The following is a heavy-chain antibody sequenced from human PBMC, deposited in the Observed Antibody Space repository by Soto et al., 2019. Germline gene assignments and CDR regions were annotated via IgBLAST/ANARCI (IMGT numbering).Heavy chain of an antibody. CDR1: GGSISSYY. CDR3: ARGIAAAGTSESDWFDP. J-gene: IGHJ5*02. V-gene: IGHV4-59*01. D-gene: IGHD6-13*01. Sequence: QVQLQESGPGLVKPSETLSLTCTVSGGSISSYYWSWIRQPPGKGLEWIGYIYYSGSTNYNPSLKSRVTMSVDTSKNQFSLKLSSVTAADTAVYYCARGIAAAGTSESDWFDPWGQGTLVTVSS. CDR2: IYYSGST.